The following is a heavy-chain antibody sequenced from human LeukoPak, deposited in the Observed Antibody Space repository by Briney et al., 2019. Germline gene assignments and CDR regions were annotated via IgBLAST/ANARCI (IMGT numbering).Heavy chain of an antibody. CDR2: ISWNSGSI. V-gene: IGHV3-9*03. CDR3: AKAMVRGVITIGGAFDI. CDR1: GFAFDDYA. Sequence: PGGSLRLSCAASGFAFDDYAMHWVRQAPGKGLEWVSGISWNSGSIGYADSVKGRFTISRDNAKNSLYLQMNSLRAEDMALYYCAKAMVRGVITIGGAFDIWGQGTMVTVSS. J-gene: IGHJ3*02. D-gene: IGHD3-10*01.